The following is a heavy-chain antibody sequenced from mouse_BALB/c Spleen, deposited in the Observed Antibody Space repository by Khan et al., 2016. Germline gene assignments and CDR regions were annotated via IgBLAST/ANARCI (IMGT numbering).Heavy chain of an antibody. CDR1: GYTFTNYW. V-gene: IGHV1-87*01. Sequence: QVQLQQSGAELARPGASVKLSCKASGYTFTNYWMQWVKQRPGQGLEWIGAIYPGDGDTRYTQKFKGKATLTADKSSSTAYMQLSSLASEDSAVXYCARGNAYYDYDYWGQGTTLTVSS. CDR2: IYPGDGDT. J-gene: IGHJ2*01. D-gene: IGHD2-4*01. CDR3: ARGNAYYDYDY.